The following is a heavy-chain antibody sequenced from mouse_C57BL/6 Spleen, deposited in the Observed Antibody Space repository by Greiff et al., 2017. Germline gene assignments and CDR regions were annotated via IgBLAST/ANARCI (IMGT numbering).Heavy chain of an antibody. CDR1: GFNIQDYY. D-gene: IGHD2-12*01. CDR3: AREYSPYCYAMDY. V-gene: IGHV14-2*01. CDR2: IDPEDGET. Sequence: EVQLQESGAELVKPGASVKLSCTASGFNIQDYYMHWVKQRTEPGLEWIGRIDPEDGETTYAPKFQGKAPITVDTSSNTAYRQLSSLTSEDTAVYYCAREYSPYCYAMDYWGQGTSVTVSS. J-gene: IGHJ4*01.